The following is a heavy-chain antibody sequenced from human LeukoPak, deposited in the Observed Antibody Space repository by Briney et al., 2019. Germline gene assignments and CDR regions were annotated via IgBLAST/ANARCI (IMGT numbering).Heavy chain of an antibody. Sequence: GGSLRLSCAVSGFTFRNYLMHWVRQAPGQGLVWVSRINQDESRAYADSVKGRFTVSRDNAKNMLYLHLSGLRAKDTAVYFCGRGGDGIDIWGQGTTVIVSS. D-gene: IGHD5-24*01. CDR1: GFTFRNYL. J-gene: IGHJ3*02. CDR2: INQDESRA. CDR3: GRGGDGIDI. V-gene: IGHV3-74*01.